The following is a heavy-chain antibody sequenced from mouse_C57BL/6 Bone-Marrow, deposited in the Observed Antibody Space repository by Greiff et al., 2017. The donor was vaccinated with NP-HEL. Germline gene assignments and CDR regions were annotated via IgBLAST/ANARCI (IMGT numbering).Heavy chain of an antibody. CDR3: ARYYYGSRGWYFDV. V-gene: IGHV1-72*01. D-gene: IGHD1-1*01. CDR2: IDPNSGGT. J-gene: IGHJ1*03. Sequence: VQLQQPGADLVKPGASVKLSCKASGYTFTSYWMHWVKQRPGRGLEWIGRIDPNSGGTKFNEKFKTKATLTVDKPSSTAYMQLSSLTSEDSAVYYCARYYYGSRGWYFDVWGTGTPVTVSS. CDR1: GYTFTSYW.